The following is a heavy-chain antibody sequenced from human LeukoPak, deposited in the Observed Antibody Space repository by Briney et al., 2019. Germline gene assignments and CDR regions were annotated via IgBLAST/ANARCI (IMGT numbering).Heavy chain of an antibody. CDR1: GGSFSGYY. D-gene: IGHD3-9*01. Sequence: SETLSLPCAVYGGSFSGYYWSWIRQPPGKGLEWIGEINHSGSTNYNPSLKSRVTISVDTSKNQFSLKLSSVTAADTAVYYCARVPFYYDILTGYSPRGHYFDYWGQGTLVTVSS. CDR3: ARVPFYYDILTGYSPRGHYFDY. CDR2: INHSGST. V-gene: IGHV4-34*01. J-gene: IGHJ4*02.